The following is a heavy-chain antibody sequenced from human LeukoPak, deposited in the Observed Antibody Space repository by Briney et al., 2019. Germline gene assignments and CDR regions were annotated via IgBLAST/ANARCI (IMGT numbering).Heavy chain of an antibody. Sequence: ASVKVSCKASGYTFTGYYMHWVRQAPGQGLEWMGIINPSGGSTSYAQKFQGRVTMTRDTSTSTVYMELSSLRSEDTAVYYCARAPERSPDLYYFDYWGQGTLVTVSS. V-gene: IGHV1-46*01. D-gene: IGHD2-2*01. CDR3: ARAPERSPDLYYFDY. CDR1: GYTFTGYY. CDR2: INPSGGST. J-gene: IGHJ4*02.